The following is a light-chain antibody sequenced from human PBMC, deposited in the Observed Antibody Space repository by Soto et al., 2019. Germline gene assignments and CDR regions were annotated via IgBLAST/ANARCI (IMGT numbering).Light chain of an antibody. J-gene: IGLJ1*01. CDR2: DVS. CDR3: CSYAGSYV. V-gene: IGLV2-11*01. CDR1: SSDVGGYNY. Sequence: QSVPTQPRSVSGSPGQSVTISCTGTSSDVGGYNYVSWYQQHPGKAPKLMIYDVSKRPSGVPDRFSGSKSGNTASPTISGLQAEDEADYYCCSYAGSYVFGTGTKVTVL.